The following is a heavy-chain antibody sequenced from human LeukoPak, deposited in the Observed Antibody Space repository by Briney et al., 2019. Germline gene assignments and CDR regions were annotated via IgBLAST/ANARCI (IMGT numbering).Heavy chain of an antibody. CDR1: GFTFSSYS. V-gene: IGHV3-21*04. D-gene: IGHD6-13*01. Sequence: PGGSLRLSCAASGFTFSSYSMNWVRQAPGKGLEWVSSISSSSSYIYYADSVKGRFTISRDNSKNTLYLQMNSLRAEDTAVYYCARQLYSSSWYDGFDYWGQGTLVTVSS. CDR3: ARQLYSSSWYDGFDY. CDR2: ISSSSSYI. J-gene: IGHJ4*02.